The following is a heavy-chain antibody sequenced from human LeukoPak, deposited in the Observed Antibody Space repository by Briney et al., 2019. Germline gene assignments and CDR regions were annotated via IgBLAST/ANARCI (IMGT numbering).Heavy chain of an antibody. CDR2: ISSSSSYI. V-gene: IGHV3-21*01. J-gene: IGHJ4*02. D-gene: IGHD3-3*01. CDR1: GFTFSSYS. CDR3: ARVGIFGVVTLFDY. Sequence: GGSLRLSCAASGFTFSSYSMNWVRQAPGKGPEWVSSISSSSSYIYYADSVKGRFTISRDNAKNSLYLQMNSLRAEDTAVYYCARVGIFGVVTLFDYWGQGTLVTVSS.